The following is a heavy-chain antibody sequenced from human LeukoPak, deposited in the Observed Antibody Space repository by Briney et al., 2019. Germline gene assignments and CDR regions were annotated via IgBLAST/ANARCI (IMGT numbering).Heavy chain of an antibody. CDR2: ISGSGNST. CDR3: AKVLVLVSANRYYFDY. V-gene: IGHV3-23*01. D-gene: IGHD2-15*01. J-gene: IGHJ4*02. Sequence: GGSLRLSCAASGLTFSGSAMSWFRQAPGKGLEWVSLISGSGNSTYYADSVKGRFTISRDNSKNTLYLQMNSLRAEDTAVYYCAKVLVLVSANRYYFDYWGQGTLVTVSS. CDR1: GLTFSGSA.